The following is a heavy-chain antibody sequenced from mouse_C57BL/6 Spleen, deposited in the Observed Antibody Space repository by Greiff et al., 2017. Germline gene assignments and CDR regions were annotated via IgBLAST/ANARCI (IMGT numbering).Heavy chain of an antibody. CDR2: ISSGGDSI. D-gene: IGHD3-2*02. Sequence: EVMLVESGEGLVKPGGSLKLSCAASGFTFSSYAMSWVRQTPEKRLEWVAYISSGGDSIYYADTVKGRFTISRDNARNTLYLQMSSLKSEDTAMYYCTRSAQAKAMDYGGQGTSVTVSS. J-gene: IGHJ4*01. V-gene: IGHV5-9-1*02. CDR1: GFTFSSYA. CDR3: TRSAQAKAMDY.